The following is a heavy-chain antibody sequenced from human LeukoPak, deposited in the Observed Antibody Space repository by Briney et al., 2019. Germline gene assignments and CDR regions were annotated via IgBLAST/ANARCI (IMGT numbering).Heavy chain of an antibody. CDR2: IYYSGST. V-gene: IGHV4-59*01. CDR1: GGSISSYY. Sequence: SETLSLTCTVSGGSISSYYWSWIRQPPGKGLEWIGYIYYSGSTNYNPSLKSRVTISVDTSKNRFSLKPSSVTAADAAVYYCARDLYDYGDYFDAFDIWGPGTMVTVSS. CDR3: ARDLYDYGDYFDAFDI. J-gene: IGHJ3*02. D-gene: IGHD4-17*01.